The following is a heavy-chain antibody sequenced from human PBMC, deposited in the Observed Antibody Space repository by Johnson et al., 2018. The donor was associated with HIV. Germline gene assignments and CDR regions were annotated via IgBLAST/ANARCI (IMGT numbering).Heavy chain of an antibody. CDR3: AREGYDSSGYSDAFDI. V-gene: IGHV3-66*03. CDR1: GFTVSSNY. D-gene: IGHD3-22*01. Sequence: VQLVESGGGLIQPGGSLRLSCAASGFTVSSNYMSWVRQAPGKGLVWVSVIYSGGSTYYADSVKGRFTISRDNSKNTLYLQMNSLRAEDTAVYYCAREGYDSSGYSDAFDIWGQGTMVTVSS. J-gene: IGHJ3*02. CDR2: IYSGGST.